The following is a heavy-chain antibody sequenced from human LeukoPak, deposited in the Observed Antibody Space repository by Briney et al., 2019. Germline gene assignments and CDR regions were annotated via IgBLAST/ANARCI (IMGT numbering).Heavy chain of an antibody. Sequence: SVKVSCKASGGTFSSYAISWVRQAPGQGLEWMGGIIPIFGTANYAQKFQGRVTITADESTSTAYMELSSLRSEDTAVYYCAGIHTSRYCSSTSCYLAFDIWGQGTMVTVSS. CDR3: AGIHTSRYCSSTSCYLAFDI. V-gene: IGHV1-69*13. CDR2: IIPIFGTA. D-gene: IGHD2-2*01. CDR1: GGTFSSYA. J-gene: IGHJ3*02.